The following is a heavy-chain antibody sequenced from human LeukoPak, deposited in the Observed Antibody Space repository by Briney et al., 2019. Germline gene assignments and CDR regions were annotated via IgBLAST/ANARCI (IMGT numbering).Heavy chain of an antibody. CDR3: ARNDGRFGELFFYNWFDP. CDR1: GYTFTSYG. D-gene: IGHD3-10*01. Sequence: ASVKVSCKASGYTFTSYGISWVRQAPGQGLEWMGWISAYNGNTNYAQKLQGRVTMTTDTSTSTAYMELRSLRSDDTAVYYCARNDGRFGELFFYNWFDPWGQGTLVTVSS. CDR2: ISAYNGNT. J-gene: IGHJ5*02. V-gene: IGHV1-18*01.